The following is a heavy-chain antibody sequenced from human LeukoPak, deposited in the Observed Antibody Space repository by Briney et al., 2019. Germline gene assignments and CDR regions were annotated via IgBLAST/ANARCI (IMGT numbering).Heavy chain of an antibody. V-gene: IGHV3-30-3*01. CDR3: AREGFIGYHYYFDY. D-gene: IGHD5-12*01. J-gene: IGHJ4*02. CDR1: GFTFSSYA. Sequence: PGRSLRLSCAASGFTFSSYAMHWVRQAPGKGLEWVAVISYDGSNKYYADSVKGRFTISRDNSKNTLYLQMNSLRAEDTAVYYCAREGFIGYHYYFDYWGQGTLVTVSS. CDR2: ISYDGSNK.